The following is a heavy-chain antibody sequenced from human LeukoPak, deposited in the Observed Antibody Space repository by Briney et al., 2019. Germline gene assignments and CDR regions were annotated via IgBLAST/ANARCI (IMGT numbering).Heavy chain of an antibody. V-gene: IGHV4-31*03. CDR1: GGSISSGGYY. CDR3: ARVGDCTNGVCADFWFDP. J-gene: IGHJ5*02. D-gene: IGHD2-8*01. CDR2: IYYSGST. Sequence: SQTLSLTCTVSGGSISSGGYYWSWIRQHPGKGLEWIGYIYYSGSTYYNPSLKSRVTISVDTSKNQFSLKLSSVTAADTAVYYCARVGDCTNGVCADFWFDPWGQGTLVTVSS.